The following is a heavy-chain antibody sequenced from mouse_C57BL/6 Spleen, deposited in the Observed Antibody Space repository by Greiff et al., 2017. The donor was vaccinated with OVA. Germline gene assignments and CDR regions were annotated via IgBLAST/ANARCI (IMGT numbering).Heavy chain of an antibody. CDR1: GYTFTSYW. CDR3: AIGGFITTVVATVDY. J-gene: IGHJ2*01. V-gene: IGHV1-74*01. CDR2: IHPSDSDT. D-gene: IGHD1-1*01. Sequence: QVHVKQPGAELVKPGASVKVSCKASGYTFTSYWMHWVKQRPGQGLEWIGRIHPSDSDTNYNQKFKGKATLTVDKSSSTAYMQLSSLTSEDSAVYYCAIGGFITTVVATVDYWGQGTTLTVSS.